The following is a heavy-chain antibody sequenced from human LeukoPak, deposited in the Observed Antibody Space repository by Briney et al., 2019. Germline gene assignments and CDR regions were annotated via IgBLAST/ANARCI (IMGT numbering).Heavy chain of an antibody. CDR3: ARDVDTANIDY. CDR1: GGSISSSSYY. V-gene: IGHV4-39*07. Sequence: SETLSLTCTVSGGSISSSSYYWGWIRQPPGKGLEWIGSIYYSGSTYYNPSLKSRVTISVDTSKNQFSLKLSSMTAADTAVYYCARDVDTANIDYWGQGTLVTVSS. CDR2: IYYSGST. J-gene: IGHJ4*02. D-gene: IGHD5-18*01.